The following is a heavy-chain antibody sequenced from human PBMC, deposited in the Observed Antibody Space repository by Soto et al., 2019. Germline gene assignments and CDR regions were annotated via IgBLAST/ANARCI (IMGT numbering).Heavy chain of an antibody. CDR3: AKGAAGVDV. V-gene: IGHV3-23*01. Sequence: EVQLLESGGGLVQPGGSLRLSCEASGFTFTNYGMTWVRQAPGKGLEWVSALSGSGGSTYYADSVKGRFTISRDNSKNTLYLQMNSLRAEDTAVYYCAKGAAGVDVWGQGTTVTVSS. D-gene: IGHD6-13*01. CDR1: GFTFTNYG. J-gene: IGHJ6*02. CDR2: LSGSGGST.